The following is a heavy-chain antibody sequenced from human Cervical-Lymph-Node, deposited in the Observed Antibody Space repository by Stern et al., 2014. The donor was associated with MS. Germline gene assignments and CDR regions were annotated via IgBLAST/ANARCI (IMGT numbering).Heavy chain of an antibody. CDR2: IYSDCST. V-gene: IGHV3-53*01. Sequence: EVQLLESGGGLIQPGGSLRLSCAASGFTVSNSYVTWVRLAPGKGPEWVSRIYSDCSTYYADSVKGRFTISRDNSKNMVFLQMNSLRLDDTAVYYCARDLRGFDHWGQGTLVTVSS. J-gene: IGHJ4*02. CDR3: ARDLRGFDH. D-gene: IGHD5-12*01. CDR1: GFTVSNSY.